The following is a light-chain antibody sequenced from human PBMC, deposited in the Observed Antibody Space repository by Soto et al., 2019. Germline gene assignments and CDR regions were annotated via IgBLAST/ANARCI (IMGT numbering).Light chain of an antibody. Sequence: EIVLTQSPATLSLSPGERATLSCRASQSVSSYLAWYQQKPGQAPRLLIYDASNRATGIPARFSGSGSGTDFTLTISSLEPEDFAVYYRQQRSNPTWTFGQGTKVEMK. CDR2: DAS. V-gene: IGKV3-11*01. J-gene: IGKJ1*01. CDR3: QQRSNPTWT. CDR1: QSVSSY.